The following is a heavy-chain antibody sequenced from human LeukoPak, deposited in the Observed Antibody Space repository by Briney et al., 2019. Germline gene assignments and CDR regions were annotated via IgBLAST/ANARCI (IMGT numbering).Heavy chain of an antibody. Sequence: GGSLRLSCAASGFTFSTYAMSWVRQAPGKGLEWVSAISGSGAGTYYADSVKGRLTISRDNSKNTLYVQMNSLRAEDTAVYYCAKVNNIAAAGTFDYWGQGTLVTVYS. CDR2: ISGSGAGT. CDR3: AKVNNIAAAGTFDY. CDR1: GFTFSTYA. J-gene: IGHJ4*02. D-gene: IGHD6-13*01. V-gene: IGHV3-23*01.